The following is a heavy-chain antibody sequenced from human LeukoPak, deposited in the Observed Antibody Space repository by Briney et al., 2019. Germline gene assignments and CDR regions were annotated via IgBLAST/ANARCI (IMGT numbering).Heavy chain of an antibody. D-gene: IGHD3-3*01. CDR2: IYYSGST. Sequence: PSETLSLTCTVSGGSISSGGYYWSWIRQHPGKGLEWIGYIYYSGSTYYNPSLKSRVTISVDTSKNQFSLKLTSVTAADTAVYFCARAGGFFSPFGYWGQGTLVTVSS. J-gene: IGHJ4*02. CDR1: GGSISSGGYY. V-gene: IGHV4-31*03. CDR3: ARAGGFFSPFGY.